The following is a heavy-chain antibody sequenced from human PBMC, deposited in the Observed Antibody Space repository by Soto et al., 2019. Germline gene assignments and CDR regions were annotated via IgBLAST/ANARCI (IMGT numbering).Heavy chain of an antibody. CDR1: GYTFTSYA. D-gene: IGHD2-8*01. J-gene: IGHJ4*02. V-gene: IGHV1-3*01. Sequence: ASVKVSCKASGYTFTSYAMHWVRQAPGQRLEWMGWINAGNGNTRYSQKFQGRVTITRDTSASTAYMELSSLRSEDTAVYYCARDRNGVVPTSNFDYWGQGTLVTVSS. CDR2: INAGNGNT. CDR3: ARDRNGVVPTSNFDY.